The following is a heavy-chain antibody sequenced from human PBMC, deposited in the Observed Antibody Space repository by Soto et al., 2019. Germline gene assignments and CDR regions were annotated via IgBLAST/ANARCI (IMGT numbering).Heavy chain of an antibody. CDR2: IYIGGAT. J-gene: IGHJ3*02. CDR1: GFTVGSIY. V-gene: IGHV3-53*01. D-gene: IGHD1-1*01. Sequence: EVQLVESGGGLIQPGGSLRLSCAASGFTVGSIYMSWVRQAPGKGLEWVSLIYIGGATYYADSVKGRFTISTDNSKNTLDLQMNSLRAEDTAVYYCASGMVGTGFEIWGQGTMVTVSS. CDR3: ASGMVGTGFEI.